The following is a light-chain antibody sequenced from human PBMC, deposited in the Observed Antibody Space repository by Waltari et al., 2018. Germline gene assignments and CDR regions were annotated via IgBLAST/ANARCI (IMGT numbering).Light chain of an antibody. V-gene: IGKV3-11*01. CDR2: DTS. CDR3: QQRRNWPLT. Sequence: EIVLTQSPATLSLSPGERATLSCRATQSVSYYLAWYQQRPGQAPRLLIYDTSNRATGIPARFSGSGSETDFTLTISSLEPEDFAVYYCQQRRNWPLTFGGGTNVEIK. J-gene: IGKJ4*01. CDR1: QSVSYY.